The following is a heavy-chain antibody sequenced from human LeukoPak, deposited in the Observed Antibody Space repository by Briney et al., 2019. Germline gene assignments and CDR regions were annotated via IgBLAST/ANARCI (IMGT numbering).Heavy chain of an antibody. CDR2: IRYDGSNK. J-gene: IGHJ5*02. D-gene: IGHD6-6*01. Sequence: RSLRLSCAASGFTFSSYGMHWVRQAPGKGLEWVAFIRYDGSNKYYADSVKGRFTISRDNSKNTLYLQMNSLRAEDTAVYYCAKDARPVSYNWFDPWGQGTLVTVSS. V-gene: IGHV3-30*02. CDR1: GFTFSSYG. CDR3: AKDARPVSYNWFDP.